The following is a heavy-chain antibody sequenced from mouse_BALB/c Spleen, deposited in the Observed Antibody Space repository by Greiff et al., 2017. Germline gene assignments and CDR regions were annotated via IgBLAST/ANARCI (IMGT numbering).Heavy chain of an antibody. CDR3: ARPPYDYDDAMDY. Sequence: VQLKQSGAELVKPGASVKLSCTASGFNIKDTYMHWVKQRPEQGLEWIGRIDPANGNTKYDPKFQGKATITADTSSNTAYLQLSSLTSEDTAVYYCARPPYDYDDAMDYWGQGTSVTVSS. V-gene: IGHV14-3*02. J-gene: IGHJ4*01. CDR2: IDPANGNT. D-gene: IGHD2-4*01. CDR1: GFNIKDTY.